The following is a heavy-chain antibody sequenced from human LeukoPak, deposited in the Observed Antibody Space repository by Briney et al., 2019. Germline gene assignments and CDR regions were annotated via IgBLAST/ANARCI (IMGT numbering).Heavy chain of an antibody. CDR2: INPNSGGT. D-gene: IGHD5-12*01. Sequence: KPGASVKVSCKASGYTFTGYYMHWVRQAPGQGLEWMGWINPNSGGTNYAQKFQGRVTMTRDTSISTAYMELSRLRSDDTAVYYCARVKYSGYDYGLFDYWGQGTLVTVSS. CDR3: ARVKYSGYDYGLFDY. V-gene: IGHV1-2*02. J-gene: IGHJ4*02. CDR1: GYTFTGYY.